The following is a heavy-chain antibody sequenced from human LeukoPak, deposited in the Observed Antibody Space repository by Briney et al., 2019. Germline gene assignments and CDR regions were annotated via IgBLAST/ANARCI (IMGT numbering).Heavy chain of an antibody. D-gene: IGHD2/OR15-2a*01. Sequence: GGSLRLSCAASGFTFSSYAMSWVRQAPGKGLEWVALIWYDGSNKYYTDSVKVRFTISRDNSKNTLYLEMNSLRAEDTAIYYCAREGPRGNSQFDYWGQGTLVTVSS. CDR1: GFTFSSYA. CDR2: IWYDGSNK. CDR3: AREGPRGNSQFDY. J-gene: IGHJ4*02. V-gene: IGHV3-33*08.